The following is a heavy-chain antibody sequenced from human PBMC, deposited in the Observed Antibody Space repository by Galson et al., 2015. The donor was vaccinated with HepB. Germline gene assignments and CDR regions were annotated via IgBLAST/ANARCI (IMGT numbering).Heavy chain of an antibody. Sequence: SLRLSCAASGFTFSSYAMSWVRQAPGKGLEWVSAISGSGGSTYYADSVKGRFTISRDNSKNTLYLQMNSLRAEDTAVYYCAKDPSERDYEDYWGQGTLVTVSS. CDR1: GFTFSSYA. J-gene: IGHJ4*02. CDR2: ISGSGGST. D-gene: IGHD4-17*01. CDR3: AKDPSERDYEDY. V-gene: IGHV3-23*01.